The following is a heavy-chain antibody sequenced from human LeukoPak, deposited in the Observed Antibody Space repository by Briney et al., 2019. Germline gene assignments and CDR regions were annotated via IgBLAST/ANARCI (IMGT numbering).Heavy chain of an antibody. CDR1: GYTFTSYG. V-gene: IGHV1-18*01. D-gene: IGHD1-1*01. CDR3: ARDPSRTPWKYYYYYYGMDV. J-gene: IGHJ6*02. Sequence: PVASVKVSCKASGYTFTSYGISWVRQAPGQGLEWMGWISAYNGNTNYAQKLQGRVTMTTDTSTSTAYMELRSLRSDDTAVYYCARDPSRTPWKYYYYYYGMDVWGQGTTVTVSS. CDR2: ISAYNGNT.